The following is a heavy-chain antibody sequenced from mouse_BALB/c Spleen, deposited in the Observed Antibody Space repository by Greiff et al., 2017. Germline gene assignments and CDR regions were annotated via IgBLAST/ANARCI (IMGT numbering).Heavy chain of an antibody. D-gene: IGHD2-14*01. CDR1: GFNIKDYY. CDR2: IDPENGNT. CDR3: ARKVRRVGSWYFDV. Sequence: EVQLQQSGAELVRPGALVKLSCKASGFNIKDYYMHWVKQRPEQGLEWIGWIDPENGNTIYDPKFQGKASITADTSSNTAYLQLSSLTSEDTAVYYCARKVRRVGSWYFDVWGAGSTVTVSS. V-gene: IGHV14-1*02. J-gene: IGHJ1*01.